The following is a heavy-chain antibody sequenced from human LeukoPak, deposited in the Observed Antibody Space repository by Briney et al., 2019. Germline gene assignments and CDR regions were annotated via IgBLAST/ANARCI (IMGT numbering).Heavy chain of an antibody. CDR1: GGSISSYY. J-gene: IGHJ5*02. D-gene: IGHD3-10*01. CDR3: ARHSQVVRGWFDP. V-gene: IGHV4-59*08. CDR2: IFRSGST. Sequence: PSETLSLTCTVSGGSISSYYWSWIRQPPGKGLEWIGYIFRSGSTNYSPSLKSRVTMSVDTSKSQFSLKLSSVTAADTAVYYCARHSQVVRGWFDPWGQGTLVTVSS.